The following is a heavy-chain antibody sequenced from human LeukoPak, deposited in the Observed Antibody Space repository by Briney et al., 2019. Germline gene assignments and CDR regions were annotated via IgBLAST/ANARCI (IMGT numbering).Heavy chain of an antibody. D-gene: IGHD3-16*01. CDR1: GFTFSSDG. V-gene: IGHV3-33*01. CDR3: ARDLGAGLGEAFDI. J-gene: IGHJ3*02. Sequence: GGSLRLSCAASGFTFSSDGMHWVRQAPGKGLGWVAVIWYDGNNKYYADSVKGRFTISRDNSKNTLYLQMNSLRAEDTAVYYCARDLGAGLGEAFDIWGQGTMVTVSS. CDR2: IWYDGNNK.